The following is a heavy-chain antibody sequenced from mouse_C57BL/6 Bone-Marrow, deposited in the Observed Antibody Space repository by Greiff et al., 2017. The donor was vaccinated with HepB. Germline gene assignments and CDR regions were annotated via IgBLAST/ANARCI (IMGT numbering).Heavy chain of an antibody. J-gene: IGHJ1*03. D-gene: IGHD1-1*01. CDR2: IGPGSGST. CDR1: GYTFTDYY. CDR3: VITTVVATDWYFDV. V-gene: IGHV1-77*01. Sequence: VQVVESGAELVKPGASVKISCKASGYTFTDYYINWVKQRPGQGLEWIGKIGPGSGSTYYNEKFKGKATLTADKSSSTAYMQLSSLTSEDSAVYFCVITTVVATDWYFDVWGTGTTVTVSS.